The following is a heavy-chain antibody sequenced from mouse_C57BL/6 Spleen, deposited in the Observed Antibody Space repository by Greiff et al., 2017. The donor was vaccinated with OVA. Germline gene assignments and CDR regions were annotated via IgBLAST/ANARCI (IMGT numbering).Heavy chain of an antibody. CDR2: IYPGDGDT. V-gene: IGHV1-82*01. Sequence: QVQLQQSGPELVKPGASVKISCKASGYAFSSSWMNWVKQRPGKGLEWIGRIYPGDGDTNYNGKFKGKATLTADKSSSTAYMQLSSLTSEDSAVYFCARLEDYDDYWGQGTTLTVSS. J-gene: IGHJ2*01. D-gene: IGHD2-4*01. CDR3: ARLEDYDDY. CDR1: GYAFSSSW.